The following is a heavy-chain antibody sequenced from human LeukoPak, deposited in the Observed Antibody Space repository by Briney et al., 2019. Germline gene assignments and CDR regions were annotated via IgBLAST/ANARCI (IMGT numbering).Heavy chain of an antibody. CDR1: GFTFSSYG. Sequence: PGGSLRLSCAASGFTFSSYGMHWVRQAPGKGLEWVAFIRYDGSNKYYADSVKGRFTISRDNSKNTLYLQMNSLRAEDTAVYYCASTKASYYYGSGSPHWGQGTLVTVSS. V-gene: IGHV3-30*02. CDR2: IRYDGSNK. D-gene: IGHD3-10*01. CDR3: ASTKASYYYGSGSPH. J-gene: IGHJ4*02.